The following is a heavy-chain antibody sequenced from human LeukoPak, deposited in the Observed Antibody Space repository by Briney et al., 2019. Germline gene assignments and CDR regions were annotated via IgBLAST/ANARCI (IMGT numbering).Heavy chain of an antibody. V-gene: IGHV3-66*01. CDR2: IYSGGST. CDR1: GFTFSSYS. Sequence: PGGSLRLSCAASGFTFSSYSMNWVRQAPGKGLEWVSVIYSGGSTYHADSVKGRFTISRDNAKNTLYLQMNSLRAEDTAVYYCARVDGGNALAFDYWGQGTLVTVSS. D-gene: IGHD4-23*01. CDR3: ARVDGGNALAFDY. J-gene: IGHJ4*02.